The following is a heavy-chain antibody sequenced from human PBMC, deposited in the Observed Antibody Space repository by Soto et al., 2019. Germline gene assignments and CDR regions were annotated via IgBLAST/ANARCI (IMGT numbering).Heavy chain of an antibody. V-gene: IGHV3-21*01. Sequence: GGSLRLSCAASGFTFSSYSMNWVRQSPGKGLEWVSSISSSSSYMYYADSVKGRFTISRDNAKNSLYLQMNSLRAEDTAVYYCARASSSTRLYYYYYYGMDVWGQGTTVTVSS. CDR1: GFTFSSYS. D-gene: IGHD2-2*01. CDR3: ARASSSTRLYYYYYYGMDV. CDR2: ISSSSSYM. J-gene: IGHJ6*02.